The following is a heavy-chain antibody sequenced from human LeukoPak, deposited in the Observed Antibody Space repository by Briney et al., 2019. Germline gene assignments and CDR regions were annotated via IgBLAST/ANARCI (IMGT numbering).Heavy chain of an antibody. J-gene: IGHJ3*02. CDR3: ARDVYGGNSDAFDI. CDR1: GGSFSSYY. V-gene: IGHV4-4*07. D-gene: IGHD4-23*01. CDR2: IYASGST. Sequence: SEILSLTCTVSGGSFSSYYWSWIRQPGGKGLEWIGRIYASGSTNYNPSLKSRVTMSVDTSKSQFSLKLSSVTAADTAVYYCARDVYGGNSDAFDIWGQGTMVTVSS.